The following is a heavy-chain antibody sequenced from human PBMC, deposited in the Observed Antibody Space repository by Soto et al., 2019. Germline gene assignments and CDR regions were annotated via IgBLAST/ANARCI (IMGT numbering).Heavy chain of an antibody. CDR3: ARDGGSGTPVTGAQDYYMYYGMDV. CDR1: GFTFSRYA. D-gene: IGHD6-19*01. CDR2: IGDSGGST. Sequence: GGSLRLSCAGSGFTFSRYAMSWVRQVPGKGLEWVSGIGDSGGSTSYADSVRGRFSISRDTSKNTLFLQMNNLRAEDTAVYYCARDGGSGTPVTGAQDYYMYYGMDVWGQGTTVTVSS. V-gene: IGHV3-23*01. J-gene: IGHJ6*02.